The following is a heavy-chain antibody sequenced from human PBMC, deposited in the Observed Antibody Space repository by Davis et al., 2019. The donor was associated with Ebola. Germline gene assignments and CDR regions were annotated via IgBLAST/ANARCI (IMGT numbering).Heavy chain of an antibody. J-gene: IGHJ6*04. CDR2: ISAYNGHT. CDR1: GYTFNNYG. D-gene: IGHD2-8*01. Sequence: ASVKVSCKASGYTFNNYGISWVRQAPGQGLEWMGWISAYNGHTNYAQNLQGRLTMTTATSTATAYMELRGLTSDDTAVHYCARDRAYCTHGACFTRYHDYGLDVWGKGTTVTVFS. V-gene: IGHV1-18*01. CDR3: ARDRAYCTHGACFTRYHDYGLDV.